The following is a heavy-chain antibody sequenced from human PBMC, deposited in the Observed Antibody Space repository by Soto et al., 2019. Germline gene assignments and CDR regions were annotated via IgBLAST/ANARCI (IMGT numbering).Heavy chain of an antibody. J-gene: IGHJ4*02. CDR3: ARDSRITVVRGGIDY. Sequence: QVQLQESGPGLVKPSQTLSLTCTVSGGSISSGGYYWSWIRQHPGKGLEWIGYIYYSGRTYYNPSLKSRVTISVDTSKNQFPLKLGSVTAAATAVYYCARDSRITVVRGGIDYWGQGTLVTVTA. CDR1: GGSISSGGYY. CDR2: IYYSGRT. D-gene: IGHD3-10*01. V-gene: IGHV4-31*03.